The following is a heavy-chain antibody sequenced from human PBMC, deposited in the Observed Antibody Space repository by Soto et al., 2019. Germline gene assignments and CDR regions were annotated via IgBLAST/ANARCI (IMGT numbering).Heavy chain of an antibody. CDR1: GGTFSSYA. V-gene: IGHV1-69*13. CDR3: ASSTTVTTLAYYYYYGMDV. D-gene: IGHD4-17*01. J-gene: IGHJ6*02. Sequence: ASVKVSCKASGGTFSSYAISWVRQAPGQGLEWMGGIIPIFGTANYAQKFQGRVTITADESTSTAYMELSSLRSEHTAVYYCASSTTVTTLAYYYYYGMDVWGQGTTVTVSS. CDR2: IIPIFGTA.